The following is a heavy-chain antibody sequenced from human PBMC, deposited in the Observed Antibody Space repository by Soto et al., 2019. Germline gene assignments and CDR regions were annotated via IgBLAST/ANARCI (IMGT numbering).Heavy chain of an antibody. D-gene: IGHD5-12*01. CDR3: ARDVPRDGYNSGIFDAFDI. CDR2: IWYDGSNK. V-gene: IGHV3-33*01. J-gene: IGHJ3*02. Sequence: GGSLRLSCAASGFTFSSYGMHWVRQAPGKGLEWVAVIWYDGSNKYYADSVKGRFTISRDNSKNTLYLQMNSLRAEDTAVYYCARDVPRDGYNSGIFDAFDIWGQGTMVTVSS. CDR1: GFTFSSYG.